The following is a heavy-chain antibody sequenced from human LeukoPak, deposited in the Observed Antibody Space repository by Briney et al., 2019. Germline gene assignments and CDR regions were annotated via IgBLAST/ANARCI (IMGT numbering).Heavy chain of an antibody. D-gene: IGHD6-19*01. CDR3: ARAYSVEQWLANYYYYGMDV. CDR2: IIPIFGTA. J-gene: IGHJ6*02. V-gene: IGHV1-69*13. Sequence: GASVKVSCKASGYTFTSYGISWVRQAPGQGLEWMGGIIPIFGTANYAQKFQGRVTITADESTSTAYMELSSLRSEDTAVYYCARAYSVEQWLANYYYYGMDVWGQGTTVTVSS. CDR1: GYTFTSYG.